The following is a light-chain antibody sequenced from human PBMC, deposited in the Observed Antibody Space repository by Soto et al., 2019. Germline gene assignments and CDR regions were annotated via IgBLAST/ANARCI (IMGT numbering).Light chain of an antibody. CDR2: GAS. V-gene: IGKV3-20*01. Sequence: EIVLTQSPGTLSLSPGERATLSCRASQSVSSSYLAWYQQKPGQAPRLLIYGASSRATGIPDRFSGSGSGTDFTLTISRLETEEFAVYYCEQYGSSPYNFGQGTRLEIK. CDR1: QSVSSSY. J-gene: IGKJ5*01. CDR3: EQYGSSPYN.